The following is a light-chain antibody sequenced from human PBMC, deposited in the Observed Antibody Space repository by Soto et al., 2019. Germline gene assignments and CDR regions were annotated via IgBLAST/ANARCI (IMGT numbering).Light chain of an antibody. V-gene: IGLV1-51*01. CDR1: SSNIGAGYD. CDR2: DND. J-gene: IGLJ1*01. CDR3: GTWDNSLSAGV. Sequence: QSVLTQPPSVSGAPGQRVTISCTGSSSNIGAGYDVHWYQQLPGTAPKLLIYDNDKRPSGIPDRFSGSKSGTSATLGITGLQTGDEADYYCGTWDNSLSAGVFGTGTKVTVL.